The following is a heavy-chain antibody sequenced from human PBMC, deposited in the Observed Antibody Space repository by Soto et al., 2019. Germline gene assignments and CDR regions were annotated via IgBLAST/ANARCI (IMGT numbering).Heavy chain of an antibody. V-gene: IGHV4-30-4*01. CDR2: IYYSGST. Sequence: SETLSLTCTVSGGSISSGDYYWSWIRQPPGNGLEWIGYIYYSGSTYYNPSLKSRVTISVDTSKNQFSLKLSSVTAADTAVYYCARGKLVVITTGPDYWGQGTLVTVSS. CDR3: ARGKLVVITTGPDY. CDR1: GGSISSGDYY. D-gene: IGHD3-22*01. J-gene: IGHJ4*02.